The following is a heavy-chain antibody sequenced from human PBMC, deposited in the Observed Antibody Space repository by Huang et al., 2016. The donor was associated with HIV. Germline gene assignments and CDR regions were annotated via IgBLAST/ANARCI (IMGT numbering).Heavy chain of an antibody. V-gene: IGHV5-51*03. CDR1: GFSFTSYW. CDR3: AIHDSNDFTFDD. CDR2: IFPGNSNT. D-gene: IGHD5-18*01. J-gene: IGHJ4*02. Sequence: EVQLVQSGVEVKKPGESLKISCKGSGFSFTSYWIGWVRQMPGKGLEWMGIIFPGNSNTFYRPAFQGKVTISADKYTRTAYLQWSSLKASDSAIYYCAIHDSNDFTFDDWGQGTLVAVSS.